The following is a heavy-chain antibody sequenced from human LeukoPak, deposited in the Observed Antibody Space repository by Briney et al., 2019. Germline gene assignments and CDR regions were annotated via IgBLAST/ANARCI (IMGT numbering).Heavy chain of an antibody. V-gene: IGHV3-21*04. CDR1: GFTFSTYS. Sequence: GGSLRLSCAASGFTFSTYSMNWVRQAPGKGLEWVASISDRGTYIYYADSVKGRFTISRDNAKNSLYLQMNSLRGEDTAVYYCAKEADTIIVLKRYLDYWGQGTLVTVSS. J-gene: IGHJ4*02. D-gene: IGHD3-22*01. CDR2: ISDRGTYI. CDR3: AKEADTIIVLKRYLDY.